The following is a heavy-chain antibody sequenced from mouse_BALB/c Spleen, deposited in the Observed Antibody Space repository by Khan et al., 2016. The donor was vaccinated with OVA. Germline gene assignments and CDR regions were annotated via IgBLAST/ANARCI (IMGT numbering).Heavy chain of an antibody. CDR2: INPSTGYT. Sequence: VQLQESGAELAKPGASVKMSCKASGYTFINYWILWVKQRPGQGLEWIGYINPSTGYTEYNQNFKDKATLTATKSSSTAYMQLSSLTSEDSAVYYCARRGLRWYFDYWGQGTTLTVSS. CDR3: ARRGLRWYFDY. J-gene: IGHJ2*01. CDR1: GYTFINYW. V-gene: IGHV1-7*01. D-gene: IGHD1-1*01.